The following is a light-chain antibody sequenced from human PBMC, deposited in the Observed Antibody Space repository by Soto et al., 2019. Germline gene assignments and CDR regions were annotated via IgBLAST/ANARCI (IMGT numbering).Light chain of an antibody. V-gene: IGKV3-15*01. CDR2: GAS. J-gene: IGKJ5*01. Sequence: EIVLTQSPGTLSLSPGERATLSCRASQSVSSSYLAWYQQNPGQAPRLLMYGASTRATDIPARFSGSGSGTEFTLTITGLQSEDFAVYYCQQYNNWPPITFGQGTRLEIK. CDR1: QSVSSSY. CDR3: QQYNNWPPIT.